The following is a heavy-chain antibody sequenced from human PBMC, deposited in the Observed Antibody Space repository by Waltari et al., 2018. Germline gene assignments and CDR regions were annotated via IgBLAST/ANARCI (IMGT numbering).Heavy chain of an antibody. CDR1: GFIFTDYY. J-gene: IGHJ4*02. Sequence: QVQLVQSGAEVKKPGASAKVSCKAAGFIFTDYYIHWVRQAPGQGLEWMGRIDPNGCGTHYAQKFQGRVTMSRDSSIRTAYMELNRVTSDDTAVYYCARETVAGALDYWGQGTPVTVSS. D-gene: IGHD6-19*01. CDR3: ARETVAGALDY. CDR2: IDPNGCGT. V-gene: IGHV1-2*06.